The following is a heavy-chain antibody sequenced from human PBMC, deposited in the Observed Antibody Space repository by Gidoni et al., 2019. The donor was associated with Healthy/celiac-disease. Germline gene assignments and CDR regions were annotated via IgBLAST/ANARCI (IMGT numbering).Heavy chain of an antibody. CDR2: IKQDGSEK. V-gene: IGHV3-7*03. J-gene: IGHJ6*02. CDR1: GFTFSSYW. CDR3: ARVIYDYVWGGMDV. D-gene: IGHD3-16*01. Sequence: EVQLVASGGGLVQPGGSLRLSCAVSGFTFSSYWMSWVRQAPRKGLEWVANIKQDGSEKYYVDSVKGRFTISRDNAKNSLYLQMNSLRAEDTAVYYCARVIYDYVWGGMDVWGQGTTVTVSS.